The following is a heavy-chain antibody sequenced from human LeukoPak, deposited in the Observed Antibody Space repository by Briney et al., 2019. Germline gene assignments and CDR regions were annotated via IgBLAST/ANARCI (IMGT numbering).Heavy chain of an antibody. V-gene: IGHV1-2*02. CDR1: GYTFTGYY. Sequence: ASVKVSCKASGYTFTGYYMHWVRQALGQGLEWMGWINPNSGGTNYAQKFQGRVTMTRDTSISTAYMELSRLRSDDTAVYYCARAHTVVVPAAISWFDPWGQGTLVTVSS. J-gene: IGHJ5*02. D-gene: IGHD2-2*02. CDR3: ARAHTVVVPAAISWFDP. CDR2: INPNSGGT.